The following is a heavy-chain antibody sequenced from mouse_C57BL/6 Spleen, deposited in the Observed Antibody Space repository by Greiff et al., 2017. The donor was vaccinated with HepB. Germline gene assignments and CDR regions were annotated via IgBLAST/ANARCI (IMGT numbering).Heavy chain of an antibody. Sequence: EVQLQQSGPELVKPGASVKISCKASGYTFTDYYMNWVKQSHGKSLEWIGDINPNNGGTSYNQKFKGKATLTVDKSSSTAYMELRSLTSEDSAVYYCVIYYYGSSPFAYWGQGTLVTVSA. D-gene: IGHD1-1*01. CDR1: GYTFTDYY. CDR2: INPNNGGT. V-gene: IGHV1-26*01. CDR3: VIYYYGSSPFAY. J-gene: IGHJ3*01.